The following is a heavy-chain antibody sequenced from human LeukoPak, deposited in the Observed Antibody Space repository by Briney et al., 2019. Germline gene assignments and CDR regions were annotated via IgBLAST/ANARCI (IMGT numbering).Heavy chain of an antibody. D-gene: IGHD3-10*01. CDR2: ISSSSSHI. Sequence: GGSLRLSCAGSGFAFSRYSMNWFRQAPGKGLERVSSISSSSSHIFYADSVKGRFTISRDNAKNSLYLQMNSLRAGDTAVYYCARARYTMVRGGKNYYFDYWGQGTLVTVSS. CDR1: GFAFSRYS. CDR3: ARARYTMVRGGKNYYFDY. J-gene: IGHJ4*02. V-gene: IGHV3-21*06.